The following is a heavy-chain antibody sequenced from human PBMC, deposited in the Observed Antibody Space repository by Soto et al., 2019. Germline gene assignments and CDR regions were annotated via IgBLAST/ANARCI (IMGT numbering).Heavy chain of an antibody. CDR1: GYTFTSYG. CDR2: ISAYNGNT. V-gene: IGHV1-18*01. J-gene: IGHJ4*02. D-gene: IGHD3-22*01. Sequence: ASVKVSCTASGYTFTSYGISWVRQAPGQGLEWMGWISAYNGNTNYAQKLQGRVTMTTDTSTSTAYMELRSLRSDDTAVYYCARDRYYYDSSGYWPFDYWGQGTLVTVSS. CDR3: ARDRYYYDSSGYWPFDY.